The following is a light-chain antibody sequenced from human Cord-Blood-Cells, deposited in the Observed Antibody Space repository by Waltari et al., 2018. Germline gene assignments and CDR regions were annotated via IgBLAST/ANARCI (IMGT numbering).Light chain of an antibody. CDR1: SSDVGGYNY. CDR3: SSYTSSSTWV. Sequence: QSALTQPASVSGSPGQSLTISCTGTSSDVGGYNYVSWYQQHPGKAPKLMLYEVRKPPSGVSNRFAGSKSGNTASLTISGHQAEDEADYYCSSYTSSSTWVFGGGTKLTVL. V-gene: IGLV2-14*01. CDR2: EVR. J-gene: IGLJ3*02.